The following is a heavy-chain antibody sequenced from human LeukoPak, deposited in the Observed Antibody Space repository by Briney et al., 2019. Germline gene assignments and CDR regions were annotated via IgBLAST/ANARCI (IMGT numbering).Heavy chain of an antibody. Sequence: SQTLSLTCTVSGGSISSGSYKWNWIRQPPGKGLEWIGYIYHTGSTYYNPSLMSRVTISVDTSKSQISLKLTSVTAADTAVCYCARAPAGPPYYYMDVWGKGTTVAVSS. CDR1: GGSISSGSYK. J-gene: IGHJ6*03. CDR2: IYHTGST. CDR3: ARAPAGPPYYYMDV. V-gene: IGHV4-30-2*01.